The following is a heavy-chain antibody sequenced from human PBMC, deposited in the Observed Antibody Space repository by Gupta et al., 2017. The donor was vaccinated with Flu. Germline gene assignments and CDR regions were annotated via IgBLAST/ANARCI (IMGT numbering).Heavy chain of an antibody. D-gene: IGHD2-8*01. CDR2: IRSKAKNYAT. Sequence: EVQLVESGGGLVQPGGSLTLSCAASGFSFSGSAMHWVRQASGRGMEWVGRIRSKAKNYATQYAASVTGRFTISRDDSKNTAYLQMNSLKTEDTAVYYCTTADMIIMSDYGMDVWGQGTTVIVS. CDR1: GFSFSGSA. CDR3: TTADMIIMSDYGMDV. V-gene: IGHV3-73*02. J-gene: IGHJ6*02.